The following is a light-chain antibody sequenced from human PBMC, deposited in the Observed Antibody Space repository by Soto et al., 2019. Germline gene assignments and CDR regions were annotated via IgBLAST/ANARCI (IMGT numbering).Light chain of an antibody. CDR1: QSVASN. Sequence: EIVLTQSPGTLSVSPGERATLSCRASQSVASNLAWYQQKPGQAPRLLIYGAFTRATGIPARFSGSGSGTEFTLTISSLQSEDFAIYYCQQYNDWPRGFTFGPGTKVDIK. J-gene: IGKJ3*01. CDR2: GAF. CDR3: QQYNDWPRGFT. V-gene: IGKV3-15*01.